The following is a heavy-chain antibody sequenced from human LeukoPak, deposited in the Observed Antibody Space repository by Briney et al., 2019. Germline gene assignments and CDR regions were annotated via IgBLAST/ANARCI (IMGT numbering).Heavy chain of an antibody. CDR1: GYTFTSYY. CDR2: INPSGGTT. J-gene: IGHJ4*02. V-gene: IGHV1-46*01. Sequence: ASVKVSCKASGYTFTSYYIHWVRQAPGRGLEWMGIINPSGGTTRYAQKFQGRVTMTRDTSTSTVYMGLSSLRSEDTAVYYCARDLSTTWRFYYWGQGTLVTVSS. CDR3: ARDLSTTWRFYY. D-gene: IGHD5/OR15-5a*01.